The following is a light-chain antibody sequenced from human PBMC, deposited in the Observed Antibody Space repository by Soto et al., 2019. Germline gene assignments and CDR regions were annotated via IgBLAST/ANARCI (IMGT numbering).Light chain of an antibody. CDR2: DAS. Sequence: DIQMTQSPSSLSASLGDTVTTTCRASQSISTYLNWYQQKPGKAPKVLISDASTLQSGVPSRVSGSRGGTDFTLTISSLQPEDLATYYCQQSYSPPWTFGRGTKVDIK. V-gene: IGKV1-39*01. CDR3: QQSYSPPWT. J-gene: IGKJ1*01. CDR1: QSISTY.